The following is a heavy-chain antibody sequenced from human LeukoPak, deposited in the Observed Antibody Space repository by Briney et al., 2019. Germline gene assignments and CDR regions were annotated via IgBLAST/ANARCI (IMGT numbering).Heavy chain of an antibody. Sequence: GGSLRLSCAASGFTFSSYAMSWVRQAPGKGLEWVSAISGSGGSTYYADSVKGRFTISRDNSKNTLYLQMSSLRAEDTAVYYCAKDGPFPTMVRGVWNGMDVWGQGTTVTVSS. CDR3: AKDGPFPTMVRGVWNGMDV. D-gene: IGHD3-10*01. CDR2: ISGSGGST. V-gene: IGHV3-23*01. J-gene: IGHJ6*02. CDR1: GFTFSSYA.